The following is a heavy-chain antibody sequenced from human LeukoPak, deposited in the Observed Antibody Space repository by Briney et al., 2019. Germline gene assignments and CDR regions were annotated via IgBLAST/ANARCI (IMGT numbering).Heavy chain of an antibody. Sequence: SETLSLTCTVSGGSISSSSYYWAWIRQPPGKGLEWLGNIYSTGSTNYNPSLRSRVTISVDTSKNQFSLKMTSVTAADTAVYYCAREGGNYYPHFDYWGQGTLVTVSS. V-gene: IGHV4-39*07. J-gene: IGHJ4*02. D-gene: IGHD1-26*01. CDR3: AREGGNYYPHFDY. CDR1: GGSISSSSYY. CDR2: IYSTGST.